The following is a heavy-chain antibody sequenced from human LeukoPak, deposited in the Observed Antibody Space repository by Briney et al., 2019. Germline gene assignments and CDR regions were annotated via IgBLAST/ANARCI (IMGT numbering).Heavy chain of an antibody. CDR1: GFTISSYG. D-gene: IGHD3-16*02. Sequence: GRSLRLSCAASGFTISSYGMHWVRQAPGKGLEWVAVISYDGSNKYYADSVKGRFTISRDNSKNTLYLQMNSLRAEDTAVYYCAKDRITFGGVIVWLGYFDYWGQGTLVTVSS. J-gene: IGHJ4*02. V-gene: IGHV3-30*18. CDR2: ISYDGSNK. CDR3: AKDRITFGGVIVWLGYFDY.